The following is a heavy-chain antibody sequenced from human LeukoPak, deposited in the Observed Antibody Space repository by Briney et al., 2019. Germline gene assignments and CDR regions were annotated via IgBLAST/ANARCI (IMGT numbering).Heavy chain of an antibody. CDR3: ARGAQLTPCYMDV. J-gene: IGHJ6*03. D-gene: IGHD6-13*01. CDR2: INHSGST. CDR1: GFPFNNYW. V-gene: IGHV4-34*01. Sequence: GSLRLSWLASGFPFNNYWMTWVRQPPGKGREWIGEINHSGSTNYNPSLKSRVTISVDTSKNQFSLKLSSVTAADTAVYYCARGAQLTPCYMDVWGKGTTVTVSS.